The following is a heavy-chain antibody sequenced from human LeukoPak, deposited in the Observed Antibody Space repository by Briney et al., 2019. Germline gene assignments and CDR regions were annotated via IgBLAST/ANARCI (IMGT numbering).Heavy chain of an antibody. CDR2: ISSSSSYT. Sequence: GGSLRLSCVVAGIPFSDFYMNWIRQAPGKGLEWISYISSSSSYTDYADSVKGRFTISRDNAKNSLYLQVNSLRAEDTAVYYCARIMITVTTSDYWGQGTLVTVSS. CDR1: GIPFSDFY. J-gene: IGHJ4*02. D-gene: IGHD4-17*01. CDR3: ARIMITVTTSDY. V-gene: IGHV3-11*06.